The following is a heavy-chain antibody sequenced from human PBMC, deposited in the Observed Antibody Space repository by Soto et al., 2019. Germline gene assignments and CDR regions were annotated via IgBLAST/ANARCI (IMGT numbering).Heavy chain of an antibody. J-gene: IGHJ4*02. D-gene: IGHD3-10*01. Sequence: GGSLRLSCAASGFTFISYPMSWGRQAPGKGPEWVSAISGSGGSTYYADSVKGRFTISRDNSKNTLYLQMNSLRAEDTAVYYCAKGNYYGSGSYYHFDYWGQGTLVTVSS. CDR2: ISGSGGST. CDR3: AKGNYYGSGSYYHFDY. V-gene: IGHV3-23*01. CDR1: GFTFISYP.